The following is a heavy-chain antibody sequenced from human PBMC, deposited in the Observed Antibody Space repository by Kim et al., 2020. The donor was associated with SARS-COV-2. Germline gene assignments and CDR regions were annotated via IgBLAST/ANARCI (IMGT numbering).Heavy chain of an antibody. V-gene: IGHV6-1*01. CDR3: ARAWNRAFDI. D-gene: IGHD1-1*01. Sequence: SQTLSLTCAISGDSVSSNSAAWNWIRQSPSRGLEWVGRTYYRSQWYNDYAVSVNGRITINPDTSKNQFSLQLNSVTPDDTAVYYCARAWNRAFDIWGQGTKVTVSS. CDR1: GDSVSSNSAA. J-gene: IGHJ3*02. CDR2: TYYRSQWYN.